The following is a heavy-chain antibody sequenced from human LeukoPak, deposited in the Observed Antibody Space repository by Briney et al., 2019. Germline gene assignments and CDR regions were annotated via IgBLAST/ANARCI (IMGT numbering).Heavy chain of an antibody. CDR1: EFSFSNHG. D-gene: IGHD6-19*01. CDR2: IARDGGAK. CDR3: AREATWGQWYFDH. Sequence: GTSLRLSCVASEFSFSNHGMHWVRQAPGKGLEWVSVIARDGGAKFYADSVKGRFTLSRDNSKNMFFLQMNFLTVEDTAIYYCAREATWGQWYFDHWGQGTPVTVSS. J-gene: IGHJ4*02. V-gene: IGHV3-30*03.